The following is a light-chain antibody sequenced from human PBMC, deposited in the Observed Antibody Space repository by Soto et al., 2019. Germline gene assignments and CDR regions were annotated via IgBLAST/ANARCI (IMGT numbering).Light chain of an antibody. V-gene: IGKV3-20*01. CDR3: QPYGNSPLT. CDR2: GTS. CDR1: QSVTSSF. J-gene: IGKJ4*01. Sequence: EIVLTQSPGTLSLSPGERATLSCRASQSVTSSFLAWYQQKPGQAPRLLIYGTSTRATGVPDRFSGSGSGTDFTLTISRLEPEEFALYYCQPYGNSPLTFGGGTKVDIK.